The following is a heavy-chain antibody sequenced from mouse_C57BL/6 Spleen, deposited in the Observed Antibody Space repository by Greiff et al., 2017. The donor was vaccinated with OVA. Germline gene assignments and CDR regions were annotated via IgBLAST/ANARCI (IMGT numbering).Heavy chain of an antibody. CDR1: GFTFSSYA. V-gene: IGHV5-4*03. J-gene: IGHJ3*01. CDR3: AYYGYNAAWFAY. CDR2: ISDGGSYT. D-gene: IGHD2-2*01. Sequence: EVKLMESGGGLVKPGGSLKLSCAASGFTFSSYAMSWVRQTPEKRLEWVATISDGGSYTYYPDTVKGRFTISRDNSKNKLYLQMSHLKSEYTAMDYGAYYGYNAAWFAYWGQGTLVTVSA.